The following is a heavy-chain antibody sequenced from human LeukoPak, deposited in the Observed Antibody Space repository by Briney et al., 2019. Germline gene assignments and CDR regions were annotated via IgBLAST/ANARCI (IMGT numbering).Heavy chain of an antibody. Sequence: GGSLRLSCAASGFTFSSYSMNWVRQAPGKGLEWVSSISSSSSYIYYADSVKGRFTISRDNAKNSLYLQMNSLRAEDTAVYYCARDSSNSFYGDYASSIDYWGQGTPVTVSS. CDR2: ISSSSSYI. CDR1: GFTFSSYS. D-gene: IGHD4-17*01. V-gene: IGHV3-21*01. CDR3: ARDSSNSFYGDYASSIDY. J-gene: IGHJ4*02.